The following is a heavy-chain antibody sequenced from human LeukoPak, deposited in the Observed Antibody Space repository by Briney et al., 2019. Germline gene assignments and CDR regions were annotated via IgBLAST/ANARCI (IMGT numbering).Heavy chain of an antibody. Sequence: GASVKVSCKASGYTFTSYDINWVRQATGQGVEWMGWMNPNSGNTGYAQKFQGRVTITRNTSISTAYMELSSLRSEDTAVYYCARAGARQIAAVGYWGQGTLVTVSS. CDR3: ARAGARQIAAVGY. D-gene: IGHD6-13*01. V-gene: IGHV1-8*01. J-gene: IGHJ4*02. CDR2: MNPNSGNT. CDR1: GYTFTSYD.